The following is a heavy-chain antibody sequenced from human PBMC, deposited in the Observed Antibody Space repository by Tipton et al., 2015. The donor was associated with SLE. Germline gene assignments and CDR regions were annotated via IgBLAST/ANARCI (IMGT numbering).Heavy chain of an antibody. CDR3: ARGQSLTYLRFGSFNWFDR. D-gene: IGHD3-3*01. V-gene: IGHV1-46*01. CDR2: INPSSGTT. Sequence: QSGPEVKMPGASVKVSCKASGYTFISYYIHWVRQAPGQGLEWMGIINPSSGTTNYAQKFRGRITMTRDTSTSTVYVEVSSLRSDDTAMYYCARGQSLTYLRFGSFNWFDRWGQGTLVTVSS. J-gene: IGHJ5*02. CDR1: GYTFISYY.